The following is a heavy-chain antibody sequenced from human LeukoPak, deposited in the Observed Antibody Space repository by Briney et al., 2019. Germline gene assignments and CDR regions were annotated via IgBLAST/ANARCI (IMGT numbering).Heavy chain of an antibody. D-gene: IGHD1-26*01. J-gene: IGHJ3*02. CDR2: IYYSGNT. V-gene: IGHV4-30-4*07. CDR1: GGSISSGGYS. Sequence: IPSETLSLTCAVPGGSISSGGYSWSWIRQPPGKGLEWIGYIYYSGNTYYNPSLKSRVTISVDTSKNQFSLKLTSVTAADTAVYYCARDSGNYLDAFDIWGQGTMVTVSS. CDR3: ARDSGNYLDAFDI.